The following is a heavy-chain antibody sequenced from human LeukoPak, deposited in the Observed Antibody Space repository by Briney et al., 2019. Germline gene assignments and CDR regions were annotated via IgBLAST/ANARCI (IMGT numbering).Heavy chain of an antibody. CDR1: GFTFSNAW. CDR3: TTGEVVVITHYYYYYMDV. D-gene: IGHD3-22*01. CDR2: IKSKTDGGTT. V-gene: IGHV3-15*01. Sequence: GGSLRLSCAASGFTFSNAWMSWVRQAPGKGLEWVGRIKSKTDGGTTDYAAPVKGRFTISRDDSKNTLYLQMNSLKTEDTAVYYCTTGEVVVITHYYYYYMDVWGKGTTVTVSS. J-gene: IGHJ6*03.